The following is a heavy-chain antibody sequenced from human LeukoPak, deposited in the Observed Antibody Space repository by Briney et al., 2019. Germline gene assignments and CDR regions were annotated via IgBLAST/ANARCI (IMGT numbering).Heavy chain of an antibody. J-gene: IGHJ6*03. CDR2: IYYSGNT. CDR1: GYSISPYY. V-gene: IGHV4-59*01. D-gene: IGHD6-6*01. Sequence: SETLSLTCTVSGYSISPYYWSWIRQSPGKGLEWIGYIYYSGNTYYNPPLKSRVTISVDTSKNQFSLKLSSVTAADTAVYYCARDWGVTARPGYMDVWGKGTTVTVSS. CDR3: ARDWGVTARPGYMDV.